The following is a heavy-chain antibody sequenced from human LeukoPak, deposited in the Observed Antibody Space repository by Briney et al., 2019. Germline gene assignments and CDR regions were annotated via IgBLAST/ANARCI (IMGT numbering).Heavy chain of an antibody. V-gene: IGHV5-51*01. CDR2: IYPGDSDT. D-gene: IGHD3-9*01. CDR3: ARPNLSQDYDILTGYYYFDY. J-gene: IGHJ4*02. Sequence: GESLKISCKGSGYSFTSYWIGWVRQMPGKGLEWMGIIYPGDSDTRYSPSFQGQVTISADKSISTAYLQWSSLKASDTAMYYCARPNLSQDYDILTGYYYFDYWGQGTLVTVSS. CDR1: GYSFTSYW.